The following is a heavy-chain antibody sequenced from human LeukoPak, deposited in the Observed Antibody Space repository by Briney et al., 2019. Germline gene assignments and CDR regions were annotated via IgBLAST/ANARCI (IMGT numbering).Heavy chain of an antibody. V-gene: IGHV3-64*01. Sequence: PGGSLRRSCAASGFTFSSYAMHWVRQAPGKGLEYVSAISSNGGSTYYANSVKGRFTISRDNSKNTLYLQMGSLRAEDMAVYYCARDSGSYYGADCWGQGTLVTVSS. CDR3: ARDSGSYYGADC. CDR1: GFTFSSYA. D-gene: IGHD1-26*01. J-gene: IGHJ4*02. CDR2: ISSNGGST.